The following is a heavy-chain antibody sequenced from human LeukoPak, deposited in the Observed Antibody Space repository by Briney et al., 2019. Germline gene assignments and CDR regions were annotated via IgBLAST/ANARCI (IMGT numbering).Heavy chain of an antibody. D-gene: IGHD3-22*01. CDR2: IYYSGST. V-gene: IGHV4-31*03. Sequence: SETLSLTCTVSGGSISSGGYYWSWIRQHPGKGLEWIGYIYYSGSTYYNPSLKSRVTISVDTSKNQFSLKLSSVTAADTAVYYCARGREGYYDSSGFDYWGQGTLVTVSS. CDR1: GGSISSGGYY. J-gene: IGHJ4*02. CDR3: ARGREGYYDSSGFDY.